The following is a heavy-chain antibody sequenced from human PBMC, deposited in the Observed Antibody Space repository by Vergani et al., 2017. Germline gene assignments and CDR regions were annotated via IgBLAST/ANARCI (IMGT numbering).Heavy chain of an antibody. CDR2: IIPIFGTA. V-gene: IGHV1-69*01. Sequence: QVQLVQSGAEVKKPGSSVKVSCKASGGTFSSYAISWVRQAPGQGLEWMGGIIPIFGTANYAQKFQGRVTITADESTSTAYMELSSLRSEDTAVYYCATASPLGYCSSTSCYRDLDYGGQGTLVTVSS. J-gene: IGHJ4*02. D-gene: IGHD2-2*01. CDR3: ATASPLGYCSSTSCYRDLDY. CDR1: GGTFSSYA.